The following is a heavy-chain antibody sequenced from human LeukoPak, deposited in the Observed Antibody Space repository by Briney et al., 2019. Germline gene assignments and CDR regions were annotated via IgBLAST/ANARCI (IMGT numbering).Heavy chain of an antibody. J-gene: IGHJ4*02. V-gene: IGHV4-38-2*02. CDR2: VYHSGST. CDR1: GYSISSGYY. D-gene: IGHD3-3*01. CDR3: GSQKEWSLTEYHFDY. Sequence: SETLSLTCTVSGYSISSGYYCGWIRQPPGKGLEWIGSVYHSGSTDYNPSLKSRVTISMDKSKNQFSLKLTAVTAADTAVYYCGSQKEWSLTEYHFDYWGQGTLVTVSS.